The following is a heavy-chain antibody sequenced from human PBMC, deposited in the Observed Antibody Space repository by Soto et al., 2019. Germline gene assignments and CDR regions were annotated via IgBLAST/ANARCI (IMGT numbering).Heavy chain of an antibody. Sequence: EVQLVESGGGLVKPGGSLRLSCAASGFTFTNAWMNWVRQAPGKGLEWIGRIKSKVDGGTTEYAAPVKVRFNISRDDSKKTLYLQMKSLKTEDTAVYFCTTDLVVTHNHQCFGMDVWGQGTTVTVSS. CDR3: TTDLVVTHNHQCFGMDV. J-gene: IGHJ6*02. D-gene: IGHD2-15*01. V-gene: IGHV3-15*01. CDR1: GFTFTNAW. CDR2: IKSKVDGGTT.